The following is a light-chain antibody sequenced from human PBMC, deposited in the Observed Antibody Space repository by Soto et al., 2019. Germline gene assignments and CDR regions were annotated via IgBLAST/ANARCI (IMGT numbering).Light chain of an antibody. J-gene: IGKJ5*01. CDR3: QQYGSSPIT. Sequence: EIVLTQSPATLSLSPGERATLSCGASQSFGSSYLAWYQQKPGLAPRLLIYDASSRATGIPDKFSGSGSGTDFTLTISRLEPEDFAVYYCQQYGSSPITFGQGTRLEIK. CDR1: QSFGSSY. CDR2: DAS. V-gene: IGKV3D-20*01.